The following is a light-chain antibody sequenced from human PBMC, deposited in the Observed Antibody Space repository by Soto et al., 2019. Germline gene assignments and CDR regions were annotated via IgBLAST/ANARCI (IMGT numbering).Light chain of an antibody. CDR2: KIS. Sequence: DIGMTQTPLSSPVTLGQPASISCRSSQSLLHSDGDTYLSWLLQRPGHPPRLLIYKISNRVSGDPDRFSGSGAGTDFTLKISRVEAEDVGVYYCREVTQFPPLTFGGGTKVEIK. V-gene: IGKV2-24*01. CDR1: QSLLHSDGDTY. J-gene: IGKJ4*01. CDR3: REVTQFPPLT.